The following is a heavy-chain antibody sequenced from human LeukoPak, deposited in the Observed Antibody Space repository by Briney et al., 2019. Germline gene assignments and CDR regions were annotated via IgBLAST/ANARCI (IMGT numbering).Heavy chain of an antibody. CDR2: IYPADSDT. CDR3: ARHVSVAAFDY. CDR1: GYRFINYW. J-gene: IGHJ4*02. Sequence: GESLKISCKGSGYRFINYWIGWVRQMPGKGLEWMGIIYPADSDTRYSPSFQGQVTISADKSISTAYLQWSSLKASDTAIYYCARHVSVAAFDYWGQGTLVTVSS. V-gene: IGHV5-51*01. D-gene: IGHD6-19*01.